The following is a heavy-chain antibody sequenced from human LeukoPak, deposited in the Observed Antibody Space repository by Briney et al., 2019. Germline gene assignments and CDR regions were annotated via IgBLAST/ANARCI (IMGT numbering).Heavy chain of an antibody. D-gene: IGHD1-1*01. CDR1: GYSTSSGYY. V-gene: IGHV4-38-2*01. J-gene: IGHJ4*02. CDR3: ARRRKNDVLDY. Sequence: SETLSLTCAVSGYSTSSGYYWGWIRQPPGKGLEWIGSIYHSGSTYYNPSLKSRVTISVDTSKNQFSLKLSSVTAADTAVYYCARRRKNDVLDYWGQGTLVTVSS. CDR2: IYHSGST.